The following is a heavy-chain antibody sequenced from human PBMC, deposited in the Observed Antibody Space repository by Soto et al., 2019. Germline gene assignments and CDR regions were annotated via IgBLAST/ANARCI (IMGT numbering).Heavy chain of an antibody. J-gene: IGHJ3*02. CDR2: IKKDESKK. CDR1: GFTFSDNW. Sequence: EVQLVESGGGLVQPGESLRLSCAASGFTFSDNWMTWVRQAPGKGLEWVANIKKDESKKSYLDSVRGRFTISRDNARNSLYLQMDRRRAEDTALYDCARDVSPGSGPYYLDAFDMWGPGTMVTVSS. D-gene: IGHD3-22*01. V-gene: IGHV3-7*05. CDR3: ARDVSPGSGPYYLDAFDM.